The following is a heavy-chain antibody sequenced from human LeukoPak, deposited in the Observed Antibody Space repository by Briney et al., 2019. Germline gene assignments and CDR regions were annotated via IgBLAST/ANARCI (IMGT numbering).Heavy chain of an antibody. CDR1: GFTFGDHS. J-gene: IGHJ4*02. CDR3: AREGWALRYYFDN. Sequence: GGSLRLSCTASGFTFGDHSMNWVRQAPGKGLEWVGFIRSKPYGGTTEYAASVKGRFTISRDDSKSIAYLQMNSLKTEDTAVYYCAREGWALRYYFDNWGQGTLVTVSS. CDR2: IRSKPYGGTT. V-gene: IGHV3-49*04. D-gene: IGHD1-26*01.